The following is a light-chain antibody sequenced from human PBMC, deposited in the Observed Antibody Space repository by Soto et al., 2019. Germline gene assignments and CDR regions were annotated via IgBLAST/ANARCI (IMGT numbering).Light chain of an antibody. CDR3: SSYTSSSTQV. V-gene: IGLV2-14*01. J-gene: IGLJ1*01. CDR2: EVS. Sequence: QSALTQPRSVSGCPGQSVTISCTGTSSDVGGYNYVSWYQQHPGKAPKLMIYEVSNRPSGVSNRFSGSKSGNTASLTISGLQAEDEADYYCSSYTSSSTQVFGTGTKVTAL. CDR1: SSDVGGYNY.